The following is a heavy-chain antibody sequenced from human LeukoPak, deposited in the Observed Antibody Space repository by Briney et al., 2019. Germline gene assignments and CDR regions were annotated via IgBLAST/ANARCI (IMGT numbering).Heavy chain of an antibody. CDR1: GFTFSYYA. CDR3: AKSTRAVIAKMDV. J-gene: IGHJ6*04. V-gene: IGHV3-21*01. D-gene: IGHD3-10*01. Sequence: GGSLRLSCAASGFTFSYYAMHWVRQAPGKGLEWVSSISSRSTYIYHADSVKGRFTISRDNAKNSLFLQMNSLRAEDTAVYFCAKSTRAVIAKMDVWGKGTTVTVSS. CDR2: ISSRSTYI.